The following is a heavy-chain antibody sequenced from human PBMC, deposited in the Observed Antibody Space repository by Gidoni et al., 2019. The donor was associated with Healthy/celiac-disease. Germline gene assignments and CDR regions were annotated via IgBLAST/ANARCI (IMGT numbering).Heavy chain of an antibody. Sequence: EVQLVESGGGLVQPGGSLRLSCAASGLTVSSNYMSWVRQAPGKGLEWVPVIYSCGSTYYADSVKGRFTISRDNSKNTLYLQMNSLRAEDTAVYYCARGGSMAAAGTLWFDPWGQGTLVTVSS. D-gene: IGHD6-13*01. CDR3: ARGGSMAAAGTLWFDP. V-gene: IGHV3-66*02. CDR2: IYSCGST. J-gene: IGHJ5*02. CDR1: GLTVSSNY.